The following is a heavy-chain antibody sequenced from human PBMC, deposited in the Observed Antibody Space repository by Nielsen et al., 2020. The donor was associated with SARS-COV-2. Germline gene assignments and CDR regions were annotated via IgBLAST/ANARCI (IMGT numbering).Heavy chain of an antibody. CDR3: ARVPLLLGDAFDI. J-gene: IGHJ3*02. V-gene: IGHV4-30-2*01. CDR2: IYHSGST. D-gene: IGHD3-10*01. CDR1: GGSISDDY. Sequence: SETLSLTCTVSGGSISDDYWSWIRQPPGKGLEWIGYIYHSGSTYYNPSLKSRVTISVDRSKNQFSLKLSSVTAADTAVYYCARVPLLLGDAFDIWGQGTMVTVSS.